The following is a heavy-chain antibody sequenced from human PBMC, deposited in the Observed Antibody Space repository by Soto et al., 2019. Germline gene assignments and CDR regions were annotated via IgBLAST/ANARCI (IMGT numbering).Heavy chain of an antibody. CDR2: IYHSGST. V-gene: IGHV4-38-2*01. CDR3: ARGTAAADNLDAFDI. Sequence: SETMSLTCAVSGYSISSGYYWAWIRQPPGKGLEWIGSIYHSGSTYYNPSLKSRVTISVDTSKNQFSLKLSSVTAADTAVYYCARGTAAADNLDAFDIWGQGTMVTVSS. J-gene: IGHJ3*02. CDR1: GYSISSGYY. D-gene: IGHD6-13*01.